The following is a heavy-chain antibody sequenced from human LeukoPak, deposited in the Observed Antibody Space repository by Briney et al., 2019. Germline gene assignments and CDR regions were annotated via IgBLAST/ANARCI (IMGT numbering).Heavy chain of an antibody. V-gene: IGHV4-38-2*01. CDR2: IYHSGST. CDR3: ARQVGATIGDAFDI. J-gene: IGHJ3*02. Sequence: SKTLSLTCAVSAYSISSGYYWGWIRQPPGKGLEWIGSIYHSGSTYYNPSLKRRVTISVDTSKNQFSLKLSSVTAADTAVYYCARQVGATIGDAFDIWGQGTMVTVSS. D-gene: IGHD1-26*01. CDR1: AYSISSGYY.